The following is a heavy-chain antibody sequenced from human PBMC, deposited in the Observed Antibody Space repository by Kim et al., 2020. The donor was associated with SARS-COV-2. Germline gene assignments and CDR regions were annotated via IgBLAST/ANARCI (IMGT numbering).Heavy chain of an antibody. Sequence: SETLSLTCTVSGGSIRSSSYYWGWIRQPPGRGLEWIGSIYYSGSTYYNPSLKSRVIISVDTSKNHFSLKLSSVTAADTAVYYCARQPRSDLGGTRWFDPWGQGTLVTVSS. V-gene: IGHV4-39*01. CDR2: IYYSGST. D-gene: IGHD1-1*01. CDR1: GGSIRSSSYY. CDR3: ARQPRSDLGGTRWFDP. J-gene: IGHJ5*02.